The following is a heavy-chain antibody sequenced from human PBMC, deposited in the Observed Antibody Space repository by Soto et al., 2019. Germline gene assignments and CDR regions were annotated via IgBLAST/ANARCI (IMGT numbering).Heavy chain of an antibody. CDR3: AXVICSGGSCYAGGWFDP. Sequence: PSETLSLTCTVSGGSISSGGYYWSWIRQHPGKGLEWIGYIYYSGSTYYNPSLKSRVTISVDTSKNQFSLKLSSVTAADTAVYYCAXVICSGGSCYAGGWFDPWGQGTLVTVSS. CDR2: IYYSGST. CDR1: GGSISSGGYY. D-gene: IGHD2-15*01. J-gene: IGHJ5*02. V-gene: IGHV4-31*03.